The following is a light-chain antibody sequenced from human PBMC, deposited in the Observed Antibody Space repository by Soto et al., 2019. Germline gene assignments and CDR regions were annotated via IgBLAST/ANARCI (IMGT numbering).Light chain of an antibody. CDR3: QHAASFPFT. CDR2: TAS. Sequence: DIQLTQSPASVSAAVGDRINISCRASQPIKTWLAWYQQKPGKGPKLLIYTASTLETGVPSRLSGSGSGTDFTLTISSLQPEDAAIYSCQHAASFPFTFGPGAKV. CDR1: QPIKTW. V-gene: IGKV1-12*02. J-gene: IGKJ3*01.